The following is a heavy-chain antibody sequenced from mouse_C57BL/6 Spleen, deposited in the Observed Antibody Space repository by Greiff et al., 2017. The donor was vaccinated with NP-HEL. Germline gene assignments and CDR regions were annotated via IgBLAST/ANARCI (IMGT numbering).Heavy chain of an antibody. CDR3: ARSTGYFDV. CDR1: GYTFTRYW. V-gene: IGHV1-64*01. CDR2: IHPHSGST. J-gene: IGHJ1*03. Sequence: QVQLQQPGAELLKPGASVKFSCKASGYTFTRYWMHWVKQRPVQGLEWIGMIHPHSGSTNYNEKFNSKATLTVDKSSSTAYLQLSSRTSEDSAVYYCARSTGYFDVWGTGTTVTVSS.